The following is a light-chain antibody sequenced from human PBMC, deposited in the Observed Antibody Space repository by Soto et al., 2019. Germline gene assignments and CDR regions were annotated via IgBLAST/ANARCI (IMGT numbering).Light chain of an antibody. CDR2: EVS. J-gene: IGLJ2*01. CDR1: SSDVGGYNY. Sequence: QSVLTQPASVSGSPGQSITISCTGTSSDVGGYNYVSWYQHHPGKAPKVMIYEVSNRPSGVSTRFSGSKSGNTASLTISGLQTEDEADYYCTSYTSTSTVIFGGGPKVTVL. V-gene: IGLV2-14*01. CDR3: TSYTSTSTVI.